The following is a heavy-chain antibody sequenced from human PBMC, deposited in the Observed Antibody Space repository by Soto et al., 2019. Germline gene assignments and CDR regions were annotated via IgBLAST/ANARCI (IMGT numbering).Heavy chain of an antibody. D-gene: IGHD6-6*01. CDR1: GFTFSNAW. J-gene: IGHJ4*02. Sequence: GGSMRLSCAASGFTFSNAWLSWVRQAPGKGLEWVGRIKSKTDGGTTDYTAPAKGRFTISRDDSKNTLYLQMNSLKIEDTAVYYCTTGSTSTKNYWGQGTLVTVSS. V-gene: IGHV3-15*01. CDR3: TTGSTSTKNY. CDR2: IKSKTDGGTT.